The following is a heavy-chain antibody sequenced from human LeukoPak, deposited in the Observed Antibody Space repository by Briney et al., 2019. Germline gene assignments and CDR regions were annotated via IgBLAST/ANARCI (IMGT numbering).Heavy chain of an antibody. J-gene: IGHJ6*02. CDR1: GFTFSSYS. Sequence: GGSLRLSCAASGFTFSSYSMNWVRQAPGKGLEWVSYISSLGSTIYYADSVKGRFTISRDNAKNSLYLQMNSLRAEDTAVYYCARDPDSSGYYPIYYYGMDVWGQGTTVTVSS. CDR2: ISSLGSTI. D-gene: IGHD3-22*01. V-gene: IGHV3-48*04. CDR3: ARDPDSSGYYPIYYYGMDV.